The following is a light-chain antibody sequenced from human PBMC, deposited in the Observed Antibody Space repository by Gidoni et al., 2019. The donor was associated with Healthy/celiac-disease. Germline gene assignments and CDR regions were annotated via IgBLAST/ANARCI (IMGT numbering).Light chain of an antibody. CDR1: SSDVGSYNL. CDR2: EVS. Sequence: QSALTQPASVSGSPGQSITISCTGTSSDVGSYNLVSWYQQHPGKAPKLMIHEVSKRPSGVSNRFSGSKSCNTASLTISGLQAEDEADYYCCSYAGSSTWVFGGGTKLTVL. CDR3: CSYAGSSTWV. J-gene: IGLJ3*02. V-gene: IGLV2-23*02.